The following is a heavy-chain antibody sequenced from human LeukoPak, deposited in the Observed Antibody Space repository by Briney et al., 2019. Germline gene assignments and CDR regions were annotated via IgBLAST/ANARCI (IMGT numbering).Heavy chain of an antibody. CDR3: ARGFRTTVTFFDY. V-gene: IGHV4-4*07. D-gene: IGHD4-17*01. CDR1: GGSISSYY. CDR2: IYTSWST. Sequence: SETLSLTCTVSGGSISSYYWRWIRQPAGKGLEWIGRIYTSWSTNYNPSLKSRVTMSVDTSKNQFSLKPSSVTAADTAVYYCARGFRTTVTFFDYWGQGTLVTVSS. J-gene: IGHJ4*02.